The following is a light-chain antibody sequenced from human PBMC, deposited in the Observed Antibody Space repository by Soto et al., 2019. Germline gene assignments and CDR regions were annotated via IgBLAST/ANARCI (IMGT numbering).Light chain of an antibody. CDR3: QTWGTDFWV. V-gene: IGLV4-69*01. CDR1: SGHSRHA. J-gene: IGLJ3*02. Sequence: QLVLTQSPSASASLGASVKLTCTLSSGHSRHAIAWLQQRPEKGPRYLMKLNSDGSHSKGDGIPDRFSGSSSGAERYLTISSLQSEDEADYYCQTWGTDFWVFGGGTKLTVL. CDR2: LNSDGSH.